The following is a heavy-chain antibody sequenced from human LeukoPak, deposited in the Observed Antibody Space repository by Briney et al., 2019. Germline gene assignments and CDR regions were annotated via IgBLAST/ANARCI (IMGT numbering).Heavy chain of an antibody. CDR1: GGTFSSYA. CDR3: ARAYSSSWYVTTPLDY. Sequence: SVKVSCKASGGTFSSYAISWVRQAPGQGLEWMGGIIPIFCTANYAQKFQGRVTITADESTSTAYMEMSSLRSEDTAVYYCARAYSSSWYVTTPLDYWGQGTLVTVSS. J-gene: IGHJ4*02. D-gene: IGHD6-13*01. CDR2: IIPIFCTA. V-gene: IGHV1-69*01.